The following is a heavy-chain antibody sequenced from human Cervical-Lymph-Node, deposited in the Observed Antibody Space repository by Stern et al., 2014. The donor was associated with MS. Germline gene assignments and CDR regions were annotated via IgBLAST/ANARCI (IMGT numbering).Heavy chain of an antibody. CDR3: VKRGITEVRGVRLGDY. CDR1: GFTFSSYG. D-gene: IGHD3-10*01. J-gene: IGHJ4*02. CDR2: ISYDGSGT. V-gene: IGHV3-30*18. Sequence: VQLVESGGGVVQPGGSLRLTCTVSGFTFSSYGMHWVRQAPGKGLEWVSGISYDGSGTSYAAPEKGRFTTSRDNTKNTLYLKMRSRRSEDTAVYYCVKRGITEVRGVRLGDYWGPGTLVIVSS.